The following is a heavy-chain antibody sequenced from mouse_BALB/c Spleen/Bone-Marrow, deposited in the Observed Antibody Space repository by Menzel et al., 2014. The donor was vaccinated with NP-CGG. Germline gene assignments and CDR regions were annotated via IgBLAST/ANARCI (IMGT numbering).Heavy chain of an antibody. Sequence: VHVKQSGPELVKPGASVKISCKTSGYTFTESTINWVKQGHGKSLEWIGGINPNNGATGYNQKFKGKATLTVDKSSSTAYLELRSLTSDDSAVYYCARRDYGPAWFTYWGQGTLVTVSA. J-gene: IGHJ3*01. D-gene: IGHD1-1*01. CDR3: ARRDYGPAWFTY. V-gene: IGHV1-18*01. CDR2: INPNNGAT. CDR1: GYTFTEST.